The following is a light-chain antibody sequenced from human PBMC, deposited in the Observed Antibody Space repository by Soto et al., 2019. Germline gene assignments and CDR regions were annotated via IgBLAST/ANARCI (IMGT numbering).Light chain of an antibody. Sequence: DIPMTQSPSSLSASVGDRVTITCRARQGISNYLAWYQQKPGKVPKLLIYAASTLQSGVPSRFSGSGSGTDFTLTISSLQPEDVATYYCQKYDSAPWTFDQGTKVEIK. V-gene: IGKV1-27*01. CDR3: QKYDSAPWT. CDR2: AAS. CDR1: QGISNY. J-gene: IGKJ1*01.